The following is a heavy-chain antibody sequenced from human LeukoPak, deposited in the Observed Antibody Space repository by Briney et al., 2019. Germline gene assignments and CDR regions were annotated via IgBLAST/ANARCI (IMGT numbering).Heavy chain of an antibody. V-gene: IGHV1-2*02. CDR1: AYSLTDHY. J-gene: IGHJ3*02. CDR2: ISPNTGGT. Sequence: ASVKVSCKASAYSLTDHYVHWVRQAPGEGLEWMGWISPNTGGTIYAQKFQGRVTMTRDTSIITAYMELSKLRSDDTAFYYCAREVGSGTFDIWGQGTVVTVSS. D-gene: IGHD6-25*01. CDR3: AREVGSGTFDI.